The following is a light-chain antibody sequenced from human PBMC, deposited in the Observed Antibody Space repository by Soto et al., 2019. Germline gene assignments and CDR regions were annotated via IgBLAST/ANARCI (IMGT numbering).Light chain of an antibody. Sequence: EIVMSQSPATLSVSPGERATLSCRASQSVRNNLAWYQQRPGQAPRLLIYGASTRPSGIPARFTGGGSGTDFTLTLTSLQSEDFAVYYCQQYDSYMFAFGQGTKVEI. CDR1: QSVRNN. CDR2: GAS. CDR3: QQYDSYMFA. V-gene: IGKV3-15*01. J-gene: IGKJ2*01.